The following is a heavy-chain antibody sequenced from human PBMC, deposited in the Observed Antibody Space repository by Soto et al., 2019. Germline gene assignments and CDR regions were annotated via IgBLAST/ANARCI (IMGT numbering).Heavy chain of an antibody. V-gene: IGHV3-15*01. CDR3: TSVIYYDILTGYLFFDY. D-gene: IGHD3-9*01. CDR1: GFPFSNAW. Sequence: PGGSLSLSCAASGFPFSNAWMSWVRQAPGKGLEWVGRIKSKTDGGTTDYAAPVKGRFTISRDDSKNTLYLQMNSLKTEDTAVYYCTSVIYYDILTGYLFFDYWGQGTLVTVSS. J-gene: IGHJ4*02. CDR2: IKSKTDGGTT.